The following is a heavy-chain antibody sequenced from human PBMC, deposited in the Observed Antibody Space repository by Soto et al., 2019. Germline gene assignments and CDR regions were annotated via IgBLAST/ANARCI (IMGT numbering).Heavy chain of an antibody. CDR1: GGSFSGYY. J-gene: IGHJ5*02. Sequence: QVQLQQWGAGLLKPSETLSLTCAVYGGSFSGYYWSWIRQPPGKGLEWIGEINHSGSTNYNPSLMSRVTISVDTSKNQFSLKLSSVTAADTAVYYCARNTIVLMVYARENWFDPWGQGTLVTVSS. CDR3: ARNTIVLMVYARENWFDP. V-gene: IGHV4-34*01. D-gene: IGHD2-8*01. CDR2: INHSGST.